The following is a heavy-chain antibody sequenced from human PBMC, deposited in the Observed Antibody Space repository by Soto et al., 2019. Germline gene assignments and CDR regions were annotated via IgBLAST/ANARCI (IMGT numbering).Heavy chain of an antibody. CDR1: GDSVSSNSVV. CDR3: ARIIVNIWLDY. J-gene: IGHJ4*02. D-gene: IGHD3-9*01. CDR2: TYYRSRWYS. Sequence: QVQLQQSGPGLVKPSQTLSLTCAISGDSVSSNSVVWTWIRQSPSGGLEWLGRTYYRSRWYSEYAISVQSRITVNADTSKNQVSLQLDSVTPDDTAVYYCARIIVNIWLDYWGQGTLVTVSS. V-gene: IGHV6-1*01.